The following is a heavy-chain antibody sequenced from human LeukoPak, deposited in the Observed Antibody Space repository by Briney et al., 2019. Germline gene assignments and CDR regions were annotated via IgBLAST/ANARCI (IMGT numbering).Heavy chain of an antibody. J-gene: IGHJ4*02. Sequence: NPSETLSLTCTVSGGSISSSSYYWRWIRQPPGKGLEWIGEINHSGSTNYNPSLKSRVTISVDTSKNQFSLKLSSVTAADTAVYYCARVRAKVIVIVPAARSGYFDYWGQGTLVTVSS. D-gene: IGHD2-2*01. CDR3: ARVRAKVIVIVPAARSGYFDY. V-gene: IGHV4-39*07. CDR1: GGSISSSSYY. CDR2: INHSGST.